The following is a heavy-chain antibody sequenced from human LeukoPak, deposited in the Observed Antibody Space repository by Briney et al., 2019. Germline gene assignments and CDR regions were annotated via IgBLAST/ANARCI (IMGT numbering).Heavy chain of an antibody. CDR1: GYTFTSYD. V-gene: IGHV1-8*03. Sequence: GSVKVSCKASGYTFTSYDINWVRQATGQGLEWMGWMNPNSGNTGYAQKFQGRVTITRNTSISTAYMELSSLRSEDTAVYYCATAVEYSSSSAFDYWGQGTLVTVSS. CDR3: ATAVEYSSSSAFDY. CDR2: MNPNSGNT. D-gene: IGHD6-6*01. J-gene: IGHJ4*02.